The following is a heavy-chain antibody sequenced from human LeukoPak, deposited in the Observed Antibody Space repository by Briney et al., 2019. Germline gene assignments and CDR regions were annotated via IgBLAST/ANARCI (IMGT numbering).Heavy chain of an antibody. V-gene: IGHV3-30-3*01. CDR2: ISYDGSNK. CDR1: GFTFSSYA. D-gene: IGHD3-10*01. CDR3: ARASKAPDYYGSEYFDY. Sequence: PGGSVRLSCAASGFTFSSYAMHWVRQAPGKGLEWVAVISYDGSNKYYADSVKGRFTISRDNSRNTLYLQMNSLRAEDTAVYYCARASKAPDYYGSEYFDYWGQGTLVTVSS. J-gene: IGHJ4*02.